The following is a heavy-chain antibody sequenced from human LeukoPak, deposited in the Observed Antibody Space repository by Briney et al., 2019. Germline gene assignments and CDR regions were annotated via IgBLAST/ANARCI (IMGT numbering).Heavy chain of an antibody. CDR1: GFIFSSYG. J-gene: IGHJ4*02. Sequence: PGRSLRLSCAASGFIFSSYGMHWVRQAPGKGLEWVAVAYHDEWPGNSKYYVDSVKGRFTINRDNSRNTLYLQMNSLRAEDTAEYYCAKDSFAALSFFDYWGQGTLVTVSS. CDR2: AYHDEWPGNSK. CDR3: AKDSFAALSFFDY. V-gene: IGHV3-33*06. D-gene: IGHD1-26*01.